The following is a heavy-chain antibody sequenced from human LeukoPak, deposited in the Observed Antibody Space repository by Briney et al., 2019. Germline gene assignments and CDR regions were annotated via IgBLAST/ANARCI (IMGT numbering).Heavy chain of an antibody. Sequence: SETLSLTCTVSGVSISSYYWSWIRQPPGKGLEWIGSIYYSGSTYYNPSLKSRVTISVDTSKNQFSLKLSSVTAADTAVYYCARDRYYYDSSGYYYIDYWGQGTLVTVSS. J-gene: IGHJ4*02. CDR2: IYYSGST. V-gene: IGHV4-59*12. D-gene: IGHD3-22*01. CDR1: GVSISSYY. CDR3: ARDRYYYDSSGYYYIDY.